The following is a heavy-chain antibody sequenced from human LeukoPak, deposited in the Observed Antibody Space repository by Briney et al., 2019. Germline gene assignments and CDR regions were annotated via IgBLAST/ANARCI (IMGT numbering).Heavy chain of an antibody. D-gene: IGHD3-16*01. J-gene: IGHJ4*02. Sequence: PGGSLRLSCAASGFTFSSYSMNWVRQAPGKGLEWVSSISSSSYIYYADSVKGRFTIPRDNAKNSLYLQMNSLRAEDTAVYYCATYVGDYWGQGTLVTVSS. V-gene: IGHV3-21*01. CDR2: ISSSSYI. CDR1: GFTFSSYS. CDR3: ATYVGDY.